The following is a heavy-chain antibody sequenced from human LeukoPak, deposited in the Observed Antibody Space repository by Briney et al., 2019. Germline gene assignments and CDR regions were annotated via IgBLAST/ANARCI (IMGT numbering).Heavy chain of an antibody. Sequence: SETLSLTCTVSGGSISSYYWSWLRQPPGKGLEWIGYIYYSGSTNYNPSLKSRVTISVDTSKNQFSLKLSSVTAADTAVYYCAGRYYDFWSGYSTHDAFDIWGQGTMVTVSS. CDR2: IYYSGST. V-gene: IGHV4-59*08. D-gene: IGHD3-3*01. CDR3: AGRYYDFWSGYSTHDAFDI. CDR1: GGSISSYY. J-gene: IGHJ3*02.